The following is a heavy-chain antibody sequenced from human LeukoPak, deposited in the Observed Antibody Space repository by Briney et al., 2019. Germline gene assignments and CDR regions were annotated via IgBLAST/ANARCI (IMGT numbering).Heavy chain of an antibody. D-gene: IGHD1/OR15-1a*01. Sequence: SETLSLTCTVSGGSISTYYWSWIRQPPGKGLEWIGYIPYSGSTNYDPSLKSRVTISLDTSKNQFALKLSSVTAADTAVYYCARSIIGTRSKFDYWGQGTLVTVSS. CDR1: GGSISTYY. CDR2: IPYSGST. J-gene: IGHJ4*02. V-gene: IGHV4-59*08. CDR3: ARSIIGTRSKFDY.